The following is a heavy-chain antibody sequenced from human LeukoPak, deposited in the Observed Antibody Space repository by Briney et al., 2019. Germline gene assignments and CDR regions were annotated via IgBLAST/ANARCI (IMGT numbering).Heavy chain of an antibody. CDR2: IYYSGST. D-gene: IGHD2-21*02. CDR1: GGSISSYY. V-gene: IGHV4-59*01. J-gene: IGHJ3*02. CDR3: ASGYCGGACQLGGLDM. Sequence: PSETLSLTCTVPGGSISSYYWSWIRQPPGKGLEWIGYIYYSGSTNYNPSLKSRVTISVDTSKNQFSLNLSSVTAADTAVYYCASGYCGGACQLGGLDMWGQGTMVTVSS.